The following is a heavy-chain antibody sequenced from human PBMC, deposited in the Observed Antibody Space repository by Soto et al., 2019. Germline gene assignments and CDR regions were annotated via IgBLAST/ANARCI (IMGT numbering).Heavy chain of an antibody. CDR3: ARRAETNGWNGFGTDKYYFDF. J-gene: IGHJ4*02. V-gene: IGHV1-8*01. CDR1: GYTFTSYD. D-gene: IGHD1-1*01. Sequence: ASVKVSCKASGYTFTSYDIYWVRQATGQGLEWMGWMNPNTGNSGYAQKFQGRVTMTSDTSISTAHMELSSLRSEDTAVYYCARRAETNGWNGFGTDKYYFDFWGQGTLVTVS. CDR2: MNPNTGNS.